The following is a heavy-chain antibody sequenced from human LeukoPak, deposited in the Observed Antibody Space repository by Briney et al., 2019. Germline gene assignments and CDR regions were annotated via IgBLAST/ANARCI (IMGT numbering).Heavy chain of an antibody. V-gene: IGHV3-23*01. D-gene: IGHD5-24*01. Sequence: GGSLRLSCAASGVNFITAAMTCVRQAPGKGLEWVSPIGSSGGSTYYADSVKGRFTISRDNFNHTLSLQMNSLRVEDTAIYYCVKDIQLSTWGLGTMVTVSS. CDR1: GVNFITAA. CDR2: IGSSGGST. J-gene: IGHJ3*01. CDR3: VKDIQLST.